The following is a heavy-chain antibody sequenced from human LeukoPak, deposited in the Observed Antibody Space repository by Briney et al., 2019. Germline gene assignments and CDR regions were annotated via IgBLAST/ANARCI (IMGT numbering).Heavy chain of an antibody. CDR1: GGSFSGYY. Sequence: SETLSLTCAVYGGSFSGYYWSWIRQPPGKGLEWIGEINHSGSTNYNPSLKSRVTISVDTSKNQFSLKLSSVTAADTAVYYCAREYGSHYYGSGGPMGYWGQGTLVTVSS. D-gene: IGHD3-10*01. V-gene: IGHV4-34*01. J-gene: IGHJ4*02. CDR3: AREYGSHYYGSGGPMGY. CDR2: INHSGST.